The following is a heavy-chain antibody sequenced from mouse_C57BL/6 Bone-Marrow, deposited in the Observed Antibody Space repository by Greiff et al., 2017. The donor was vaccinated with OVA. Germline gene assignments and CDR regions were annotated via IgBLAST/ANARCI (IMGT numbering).Heavy chain of an antibody. D-gene: IGHD2-10*01. CDR2: IHPSDSDT. J-gene: IGHJ4*01. CDR3: AIPPYWGYAMDY. V-gene: IGHV1-74*01. Sequence: QVQLQQPGAELVKPGASVKVSCKASGYTFTSYWMHWVKQRPGPGLEWIGRIHPSDSDTTYNQKFKGKATLTVDKSSSTAYMPLSSLTSEDSAVYYCAIPPYWGYAMDYWGQGTSVTVSS. CDR1: GYTFTSYW.